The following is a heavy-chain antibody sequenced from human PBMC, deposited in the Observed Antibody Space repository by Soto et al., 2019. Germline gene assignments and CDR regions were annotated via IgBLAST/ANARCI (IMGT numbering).Heavy chain of an antibody. CDR2: ISGSGGST. CDR3: APGGYCSNPSCSRQYYFGMDV. J-gene: IGHJ6*02. CDR1: GFTFSNYA. D-gene: IGHD2-2*01. Sequence: PGGSLRLSCAASGFTFSNYAMSWVRQAPGKGLEWVSSISGSGGSTYHADSVKGRFTISRDNSKNTLYLQMSTLRAEDTAVYYCAPGGYCSNPSCSRQYYFGMDVWGQGTTVTVSS. V-gene: IGHV3-23*01.